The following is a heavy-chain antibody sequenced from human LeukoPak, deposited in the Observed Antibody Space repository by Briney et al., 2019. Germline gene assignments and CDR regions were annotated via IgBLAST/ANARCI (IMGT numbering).Heavy chain of an antibody. D-gene: IGHD3-10*01. V-gene: IGHV4-34*01. CDR2: INHSGST. CDR1: GGSFSGYY. Sequence: SETLSLTCAVYGGSFSGYYWSWIRQPPGKGLEWIGEINHSGSTNYNPSLKSRVTISVDTSKNQFSLKLGSVTAADTAVYYCAKGRLNHYYGSGSIFDYWGQGTLVTVSS. J-gene: IGHJ4*02. CDR3: AKGRLNHYYGSGSIFDY.